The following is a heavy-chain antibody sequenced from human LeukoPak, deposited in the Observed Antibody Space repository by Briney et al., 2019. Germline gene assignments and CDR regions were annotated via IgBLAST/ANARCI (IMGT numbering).Heavy chain of an antibody. CDR2: INHSGST. Sequence: SETLSLTCTVSGGSISSYYWSWIRQPPGKGLEWIGEINHSGSTNYNPSLKSRVTISVDTSKNQFSLKLSSVTAADTAVYYCARGGPGYSSGWGYWGQGTLVTVSS. J-gene: IGHJ4*02. CDR3: ARGGPGYSSGWGY. V-gene: IGHV4-34*01. D-gene: IGHD6-19*01. CDR1: GGSISSYY.